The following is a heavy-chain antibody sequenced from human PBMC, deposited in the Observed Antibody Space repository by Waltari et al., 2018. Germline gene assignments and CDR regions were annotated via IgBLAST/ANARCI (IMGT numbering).Heavy chain of an antibody. D-gene: IGHD6-13*01. CDR2: FDPEDGES. J-gene: IGHJ4*02. V-gene: IGHV1-24*01. CDR1: GYTLPELS. Sequence: QVQLVQSEAEVQKPGASVKVSCKVSGYTLPELSMHWVRLAPGKGLEWMGGFDPEDGESTDAQKVQCRVTMNEDTSTDTAYMELSSLRSKDTAVYYCATDVSAAGTVWQIVDWGQGTLVTVSS. CDR3: ATDVSAAGTVWQIVD.